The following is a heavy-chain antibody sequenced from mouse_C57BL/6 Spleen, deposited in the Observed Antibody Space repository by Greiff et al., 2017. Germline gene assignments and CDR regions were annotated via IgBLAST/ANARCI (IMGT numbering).Heavy chain of an antibody. CDR1: GYTFTSYW. Sequence: QVQLKQPGAELVKPGASVKLSCKASGYTFTSYWMQWVKQRPGQGLEWIGEIDPSDSYTNYNQKFKGKATLTVDTSSSTAYMQLSSLTSEDSAVYYCASDRGSSYVAYWGQGTTLTVSS. V-gene: IGHV1-50*01. CDR2: IDPSDSYT. D-gene: IGHD1-1*01. J-gene: IGHJ2*01. CDR3: ASDRGSSYVAY.